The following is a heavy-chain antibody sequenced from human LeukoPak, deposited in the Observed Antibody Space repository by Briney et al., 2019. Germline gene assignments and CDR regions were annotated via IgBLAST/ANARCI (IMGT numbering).Heavy chain of an antibody. D-gene: IGHD3-22*01. Sequence: SETLSLTCTVSGGSISSSSYYWGWIRQPPGKGLEWIGSIYYSGSTYYNPSLKSRVTISVDTSKNQFSLKLSSVTAADTAVYYCARQEHLYYYDSQWAKGVYWFDPWGQGTLVTVSS. V-gene: IGHV4-39*01. CDR2: IYYSGST. CDR1: GGSISSSSYY. J-gene: IGHJ5*02. CDR3: ARQEHLYYYDSQWAKGVYWFDP.